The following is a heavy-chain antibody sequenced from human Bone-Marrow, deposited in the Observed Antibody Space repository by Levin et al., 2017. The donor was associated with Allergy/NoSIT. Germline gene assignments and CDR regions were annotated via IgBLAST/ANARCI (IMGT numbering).Heavy chain of an antibody. CDR3: ARASRSGWTGVGRYYYGLDV. J-gene: IGHJ6*02. CDR2: SSDSGTSI. V-gene: IGHV3-23*01. CDR1: GFTFDNYA. Sequence: PGGSLRLSCAASGFTFDNYAMTWVRQIPGKGLDWVAISSDSGTSIYYADSVRGWFTISGDNSKNLLYLQMNGLRAEDTAIYFCARASRSGWTGVGRYYYGLDVWGQGTTVTVSS. D-gene: IGHD6-19*01.